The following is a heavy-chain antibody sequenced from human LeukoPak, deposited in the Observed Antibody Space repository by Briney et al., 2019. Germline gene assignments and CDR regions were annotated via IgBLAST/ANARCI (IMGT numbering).Heavy chain of an antibody. Sequence: GGSLRLSCAASGFTFSSYWMSWVRQAPGKGLEWVANIKQDGSEKYYVASVKGRFTISRDNAKNSLYLQMNSLRAEDTAVYYCARDYTGSLRYFDWPAGWFDPWGQGTLVTVSS. J-gene: IGHJ5*02. V-gene: IGHV3-7*01. CDR2: IKQDGSEK. CDR3: ARDYTGSLRYFDWPAGWFDP. D-gene: IGHD3-9*01. CDR1: GFTFSSYW.